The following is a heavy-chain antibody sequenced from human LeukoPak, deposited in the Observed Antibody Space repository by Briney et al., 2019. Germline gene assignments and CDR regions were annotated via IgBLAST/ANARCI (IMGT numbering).Heavy chain of an antibody. CDR1: GGSISSGGYY. CDR3: ARSTWLLDK. Sequence: PSETLSLTCTVSGGSISSGGYYWSWIRQPPGKGLEWIGYIYHSGSTYYNPSLKSRVTISLDTSKNQFSLKLSSVTAADTAVYYCARSTWLLDKWGQGTLVTVSS. J-gene: IGHJ4*02. CDR2: IYHSGST. D-gene: IGHD5-12*01. V-gene: IGHV4-30-2*02.